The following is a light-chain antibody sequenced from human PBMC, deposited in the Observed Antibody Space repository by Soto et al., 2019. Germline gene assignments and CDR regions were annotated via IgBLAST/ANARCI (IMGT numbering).Light chain of an antibody. CDR3: QQYDSYLT. Sequence: DIQMTQSPSTLSGSVGDRVTITCRASQSISSWVAWYQQKPGKAPKLMIYKASSLESGVPSRFSGSGSGTEFTLTISSLQPDDFATYYCQQYDSYLTFGGGTKVEIK. J-gene: IGKJ4*01. CDR1: QSISSW. CDR2: KAS. V-gene: IGKV1-5*03.